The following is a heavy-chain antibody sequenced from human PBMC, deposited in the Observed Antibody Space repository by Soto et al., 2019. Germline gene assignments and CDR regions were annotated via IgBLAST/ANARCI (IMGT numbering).Heavy chain of an antibody. CDR1: GSSFSTYA. V-gene: IGHV1-3*01. Sequence: QVQLVQSGAEVKKPGASVKVSCKAPGSSFSTYAIHGVRQAPGQRLEGMGWSTAGDDSTRYSQKFQGRVTFTRDTSASTAYMELSSLRSDDTAIYYCARDSGVIIITKSDLDYWGQGTLVTVSS. CDR3: ARDSGVIIITKSDLDY. CDR2: STAGDDST. D-gene: IGHD3-3*01. J-gene: IGHJ4*02.